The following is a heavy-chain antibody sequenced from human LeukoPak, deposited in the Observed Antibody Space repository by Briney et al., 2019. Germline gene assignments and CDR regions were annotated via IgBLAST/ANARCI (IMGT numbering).Heavy chain of an antibody. CDR1: GFTFSSYA. CDR3: AKSYSSGWYDSFDY. J-gene: IGHJ4*02. V-gene: IGHV3-23*01. D-gene: IGHD6-19*01. CDR2: ISGSGGST. Sequence: GGSLRLSCAASGFTFSSYAMSLVRQAPGKGLEWVSAISGSGGSTYYADSVKDRFTISRDNSKNTLYLQMNSLRAEDTAVYYCAKSYSSGWYDSFDYWGQGTLVTVSS.